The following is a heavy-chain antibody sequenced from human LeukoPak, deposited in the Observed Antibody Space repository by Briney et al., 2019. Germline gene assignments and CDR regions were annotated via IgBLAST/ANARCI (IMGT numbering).Heavy chain of an antibody. CDR2: ISYDGSNK. V-gene: IGHV3-30-3*01. J-gene: IGHJ6*02. CDR1: GFTFSSYA. Sequence: GRSLRLSCAASGFTFSSYAMHGVRQAPGKGLEWVAVISYDGSNKYYADSVKGRFTISRDNSKNTLYLQMNSLRAEDTAVYYCARDRPNSYGPTYGMDVWGQGTTVTVSS. D-gene: IGHD5-18*01. CDR3: ARDRPNSYGPTYGMDV.